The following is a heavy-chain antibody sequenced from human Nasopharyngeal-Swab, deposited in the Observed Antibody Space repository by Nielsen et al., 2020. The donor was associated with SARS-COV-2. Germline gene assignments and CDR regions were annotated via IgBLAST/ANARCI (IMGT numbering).Heavy chain of an antibody. V-gene: IGHV1-18*01. CDR1: GYSFRSYG. D-gene: IGHD5-18*01. Sequence: ASVKVSCKASGYSFRSYGINWVRQAPGQGLEWMGWISVYNADRNYAEKFQGRVSMTTDKSTSTVYMDLSSLRSEDTAVYYCARGPDPALKFDPWGQGTLVAVSS. CDR3: ARGPDPALKFDP. CDR2: ISVYNADR. J-gene: IGHJ5*02.